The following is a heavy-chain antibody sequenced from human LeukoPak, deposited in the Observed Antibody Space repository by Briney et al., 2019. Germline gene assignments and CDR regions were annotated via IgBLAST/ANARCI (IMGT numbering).Heavy chain of an antibody. Sequence: ASVKVSCKASGYTFTGYYMHWVRQAPGQGLEWMGWINPNSGGTNYAQKFQGRVTMTRDTSISTAYMELSRLRSDDTAVYYCARVGISGLWFGESPLGYWGQGTLVTVSA. J-gene: IGHJ4*02. D-gene: IGHD3-10*01. V-gene: IGHV1-2*02. CDR3: ARVGISGLWFGESPLGY. CDR1: GYTFTGYY. CDR2: INPNSGGT.